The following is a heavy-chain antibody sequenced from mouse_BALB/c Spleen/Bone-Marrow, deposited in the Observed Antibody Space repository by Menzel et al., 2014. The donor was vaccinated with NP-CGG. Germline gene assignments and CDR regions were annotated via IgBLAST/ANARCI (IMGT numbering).Heavy chain of an antibody. CDR1: GYSFTGYY. D-gene: IGHD1-1*01. Sequence: VQLQQSGPDLVKPGASVKASCKASGYSFTGYYIHWVKQSHGRTLEWIGRVNLNNGGTSYNQKFKDKAILTVDKSSSTAYMELRSLTSEDSAVYFCTRGPTTVVAYYYALDQLDQATSVDVSS. J-gene: IGHJ4*01. V-gene: IGHV1-26*01. CDR3: TRGPTTVVAYYYALDQ. CDR2: VNLNNGGT.